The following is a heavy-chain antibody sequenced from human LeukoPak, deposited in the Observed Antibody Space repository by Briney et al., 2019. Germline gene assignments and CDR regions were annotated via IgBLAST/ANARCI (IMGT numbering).Heavy chain of an antibody. CDR2: SSGSGSGT. CDR3: AKQTQXXXXXTXSDY. CDR1: GFTFSSYA. J-gene: IGHJ4*01. Sequence: GGSLRLSCAASGFTFSSYAMNWVRQAPGQGLDWVSASSGSGSGTYYADSVKDRFTISRDNLKNPLDLQMNSLRAEDTAVYYCAKQTQXXXXXTXSDYWGXGTLVTAS. V-gene: IGHV3-23*01.